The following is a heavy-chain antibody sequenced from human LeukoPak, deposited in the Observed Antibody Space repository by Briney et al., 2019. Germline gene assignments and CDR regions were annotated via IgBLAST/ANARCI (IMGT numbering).Heavy chain of an antibody. V-gene: IGHV3-13*01. CDR3: ARTRPQYYYYGMDV. Sequence: GGSLRLSCAASGFTFSSYDLQWVRQATGKGLEWVSAIGTAGDTYYPGSVKGRFTISRENAKKSLYLQMNSLRAGDTAVYYCARTRPQYYYYGMDVWGQGTTVTVSS. J-gene: IGHJ6*02. CDR1: GFTFSSYD. CDR2: IGTAGDT.